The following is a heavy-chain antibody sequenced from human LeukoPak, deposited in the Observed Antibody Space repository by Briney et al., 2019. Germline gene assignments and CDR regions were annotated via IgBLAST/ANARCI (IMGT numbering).Heavy chain of an antibody. Sequence: SETQSLTCTVSGGSISSGDYYWSWIRQPPGKGLEWIGYIYYSGSTYYNPSLKSRVTISVDTSKNQFSLKLSSVTAADTAVYYCAREAGLRWFWSGRDYYYYMDVWGKGTTVTVSS. D-gene: IGHD3-3*01. V-gene: IGHV4-30-4*08. J-gene: IGHJ6*03. CDR2: IYYSGST. CDR1: GGSISSGDYY. CDR3: AREAGLRWFWSGRDYYYYMDV.